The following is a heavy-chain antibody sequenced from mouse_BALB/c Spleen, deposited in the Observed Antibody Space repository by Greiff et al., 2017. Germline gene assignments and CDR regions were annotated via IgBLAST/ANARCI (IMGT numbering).Heavy chain of an antibody. J-gene: IGHJ3*01. CDR2: IYPGGGYT. V-gene: IGHV1-63*02. D-gene: IGHD2-14*01. Sequence: QVQLKQSGAELVRPGTSVKMSCKAAGYTFTNYWIGWVKQRPGHGLEWVGDIYPGGGYTNYNEKFKGKATLTADTSSSTAYMQLSSLTSEDSAIYYCSRVGGFYRGYDPAWFAYWGQGTLVTVSA. CDR3: SRVGGFYRGYDPAWFAY. CDR1: GYTFTNYW.